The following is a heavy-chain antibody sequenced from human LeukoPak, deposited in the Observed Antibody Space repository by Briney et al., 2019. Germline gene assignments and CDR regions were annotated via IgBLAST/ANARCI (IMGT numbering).Heavy chain of an antibody. J-gene: IGHJ4*02. CDR1: GFTFGDYE. V-gene: IGHV3-48*03. Sequence: PGGSLRLSCAASGFTFGDYEMNWVRQAPGKGLEWVSYISNSGSTIYYADSVKGRFTISRDNAKSSLYLQLNSLRAEDTALYYCARRGYFDYWGQGTLVTVSS. CDR2: ISNSGSTI. CDR3: ARRGYFDY.